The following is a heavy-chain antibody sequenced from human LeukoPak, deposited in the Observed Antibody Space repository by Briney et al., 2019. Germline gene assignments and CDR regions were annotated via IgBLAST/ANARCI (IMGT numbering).Heavy chain of an antibody. J-gene: IGHJ6*02. D-gene: IGHD7-27*01. Sequence: GGSLRLSCAASGFTVNSNYMNWVRQAPGKGLEWVSVVYSDDTTYYADSVKGRFTISRDNAKNSLYLQMNSLRAEDTAVYYCARDPKLLTGDHSYYYAMDVWGQGTTVTVSS. CDR2: VYSDDTT. CDR3: ARDPKLLTGDHSYYYAMDV. V-gene: IGHV3-53*01. CDR1: GFTVNSNY.